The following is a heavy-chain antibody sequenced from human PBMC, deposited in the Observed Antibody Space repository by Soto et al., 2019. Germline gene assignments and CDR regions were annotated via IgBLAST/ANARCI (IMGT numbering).Heavy chain of an antibody. V-gene: IGHV1-3*01. Sequence: QVQLVQSGAEVKKPGASVKVSCKASGYTFTSYAMHWVRQAPGQRLEWMGWINAGNGNTKYSQKFQGRVTITRDTSASTAYMELSSLSSEDTAVYYCARGLGARGFPEDYYYGMDVWGQGTTVTVSS. CDR2: INAGNGNT. CDR1: GYTFTSYA. D-gene: IGHD2-21*01. CDR3: ARGLGARGFPEDYYYGMDV. J-gene: IGHJ6*02.